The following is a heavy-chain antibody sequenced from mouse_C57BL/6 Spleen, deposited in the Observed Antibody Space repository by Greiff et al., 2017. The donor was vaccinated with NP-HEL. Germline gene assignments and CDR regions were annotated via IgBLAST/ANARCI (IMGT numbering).Heavy chain of an antibody. CDR2: IYPGSGST. V-gene: IGHV1-55*01. CDR3: AREERGSITTVLDY. CDR1: GYTFTSYW. J-gene: IGHJ2*01. D-gene: IGHD1-1*01. Sequence: QVQLQQPGAELVKPGASVKMSCKASGYTFTSYWITWVKQRPGQGLEWIGDIYPGSGSTTYNEKFKSKATLTVDTSSSTAYMPLSSLTSEDSAVYCCAREERGSITTVLDYWGQGTTLTVSS.